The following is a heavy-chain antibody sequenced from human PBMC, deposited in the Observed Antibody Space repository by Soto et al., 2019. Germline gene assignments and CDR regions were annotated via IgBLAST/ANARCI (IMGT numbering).Heavy chain of an antibody. D-gene: IGHD5-18*01. CDR3: ATDTARTYYYYAMDV. V-gene: IGHV5-51*01. CDR2: IYPGNSNT. J-gene: IGHJ6*02. CDR1: GYGFSIHW. Sequence: PGESLKISCKGSGYGFSIHWVAWLRQMPGKGLEWVGIIYPGNSNTMYSPSFQGQVTISADTALSTTYLQWSSLKASDTAMYYCATDTARTYYYYAMDVWGQGTAVTVSS.